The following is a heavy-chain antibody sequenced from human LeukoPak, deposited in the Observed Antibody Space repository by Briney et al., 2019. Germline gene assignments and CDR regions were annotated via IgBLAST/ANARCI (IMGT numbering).Heavy chain of an antibody. CDR1: GFTFSSYA. CDR2: ISYDGSNK. CDR3: ARDARGYSYGNWFDP. D-gene: IGHD5-18*01. J-gene: IGHJ5*02. V-gene: IGHV3-30-3*01. Sequence: PGGSLRLSCAASGFTFSSYAMHWVRQAPGKGLEWVAVISYDGSNKYYADSVKGRFTISRDNSKNTLYLQMNSLRAEDTAVYYCARDARGYSYGNWFDPWGRGTLVTVSS.